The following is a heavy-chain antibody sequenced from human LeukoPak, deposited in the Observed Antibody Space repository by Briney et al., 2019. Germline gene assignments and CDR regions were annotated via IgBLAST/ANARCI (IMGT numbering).Heavy chain of an antibody. V-gene: IGHV3-30*02. D-gene: IGHD4-17*01. J-gene: IGHJ5*02. Sequence: GGSLRLSCAASGFTFSTYGMLWVRQAPGQGPEWVALIRYDGSNKYYADSVKGRFTISRDNSKNTLYLQMNSLRAEDTAVYYCAKAPYGDYENWFDPWGQGTLVTVSS. CDR3: AKAPYGDYENWFDP. CDR2: IRYDGSNK. CDR1: GFTFSTYG.